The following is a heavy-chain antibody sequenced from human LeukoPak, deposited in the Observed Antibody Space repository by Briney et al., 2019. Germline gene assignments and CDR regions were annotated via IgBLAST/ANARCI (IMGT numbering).Heavy chain of an antibody. CDR3: ARAIEVAGTDY. Sequence: ASVKVSCKASGYTFTSYYMHWVRQAPGQGLEWMGIINPSGGSTSYAQKFQGRVTMTRDMSTSTVYMELSSLRSEDTAVYYCARAIEVAGTDYWGQGTLVTVSS. D-gene: IGHD6-19*01. V-gene: IGHV1-46*01. CDR1: GYTFTSYY. J-gene: IGHJ4*02. CDR2: INPSGGST.